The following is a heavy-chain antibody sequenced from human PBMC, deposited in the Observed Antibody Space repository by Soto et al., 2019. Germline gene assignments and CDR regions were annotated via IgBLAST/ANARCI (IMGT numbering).Heavy chain of an antibody. CDR3: ARPHLDRPTYYGLDV. J-gene: IGHJ6*02. Sequence: EVQLVESGGGLVQPGGSLRLSCAAYGFTLSAYSMNWVRQAPGKGLEWISFINSGSDTIYYGDSVKGRFTISRDNAKNALYLQMNSLRDDDTAVYYCARPHLDRPTYYGLDVWGQGTTVTVSS. CDR2: INSGSDTI. V-gene: IGHV3-48*02. D-gene: IGHD3-16*01. CDR1: GFTLSAYS.